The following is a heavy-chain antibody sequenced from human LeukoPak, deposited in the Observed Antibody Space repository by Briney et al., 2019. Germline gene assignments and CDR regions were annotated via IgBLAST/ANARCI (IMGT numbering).Heavy chain of an antibody. Sequence: GGSLRLSCAASGFTVSSNYMSWVRQAPGRGLEWVSVIYSGGSTYYADSVKGRFTISRDNSKNTLYLQMNSLRAEDTAVYYCARDRDCSGGSCYSDAFEIWGQGTMVTVSS. D-gene: IGHD2-15*01. CDR2: IYSGGST. CDR3: ARDRDCSGGSCYSDAFEI. CDR1: GFTVSSNY. J-gene: IGHJ3*02. V-gene: IGHV3-66*01.